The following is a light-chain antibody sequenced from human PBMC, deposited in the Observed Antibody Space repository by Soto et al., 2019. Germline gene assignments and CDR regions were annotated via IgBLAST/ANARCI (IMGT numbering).Light chain of an antibody. CDR3: QQSSTTPYT. Sequence: DIQMTQSPPSLSASVGDRVTITCRASQSITTFSNWYKQTPGEAPQLLIFAASSLQTGVSSRFSGSGSGTEFTLTISSLLREDYATYFCQQSSTTPYTFGPGTKLQVK. J-gene: IGKJ2*01. V-gene: IGKV1-39*01. CDR2: AAS. CDR1: QSITTF.